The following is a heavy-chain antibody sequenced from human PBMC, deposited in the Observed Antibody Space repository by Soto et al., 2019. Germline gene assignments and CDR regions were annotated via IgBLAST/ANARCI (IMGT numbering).Heavy chain of an antibody. CDR1: GFTFSSNA. D-gene: IGHD2-2*01. CDR2: ISGSGGST. Sequence: EVQLLESGGGLVQRGGSLRLSCAVSGFTFSSNAMSWVRQAPGKGLEWVSAISGSGGSTYYADSVKGRFTISRDKSKNPLYLQMNSVRAEDTAVYYCAKRAAEESWCSSTSCFVNAFDFWGQGTMVTVSS. V-gene: IGHV3-23*01. CDR3: AKRAAEESWCSSTSCFVNAFDF. J-gene: IGHJ3*01.